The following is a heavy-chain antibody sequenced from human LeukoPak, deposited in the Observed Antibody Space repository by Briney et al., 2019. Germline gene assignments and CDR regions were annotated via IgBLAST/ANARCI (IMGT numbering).Heavy chain of an antibody. CDR2: INHLGHT. CDR1: GGSFSAYY. CDR3: VRGTPQFDS. V-gene: IGHV4-34*01. Sequence: SETLSLTCAVYGGSFSAYYWNWIRQPPGKGLEWIGEINHLGHTNYNPSLKSRVTISVDTSKKQISLKLNSMNAADTAVYYCVRGTPQFDSWGQGTMVTVSS. D-gene: IGHD4-23*01. J-gene: IGHJ3*01.